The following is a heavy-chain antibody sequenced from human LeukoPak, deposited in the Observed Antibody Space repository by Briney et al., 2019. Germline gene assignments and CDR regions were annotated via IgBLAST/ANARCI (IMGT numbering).Heavy chain of an antibody. Sequence: PSETLSLTCTVSGGSISSYYWSWIRQPPGKGLEWIGYIYYSGSTNYNPSLKSRVTISVDTSKNQFSLKLSSVTAADTAVYYCARDRIYGDYEVRSAFDIWGQGTMVTVSS. CDR3: ARDRIYGDYEVRSAFDI. J-gene: IGHJ3*02. D-gene: IGHD4-17*01. CDR2: IYYSGST. CDR1: GGSISSYY. V-gene: IGHV4-59*01.